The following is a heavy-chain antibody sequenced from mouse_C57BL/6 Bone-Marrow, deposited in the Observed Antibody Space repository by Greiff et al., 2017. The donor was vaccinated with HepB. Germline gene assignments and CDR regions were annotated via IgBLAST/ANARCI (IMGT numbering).Heavy chain of an antibody. Sequence: VQLQHSGPELVKPGASVKISCKASGYSFTDYNMNWVKQSNGKSLEWIGVINPNYGTTSYNQKFKGKATLTVDQSSSTAYMQLNSLTSEDSAVYYCARMGWLPPYWYFDVWGTGTTVTVSS. J-gene: IGHJ1*03. CDR2: INPNYGTT. CDR3: ARMGWLPPYWYFDV. CDR1: GYSFTDYN. V-gene: IGHV1-39*01. D-gene: IGHD2-3*01.